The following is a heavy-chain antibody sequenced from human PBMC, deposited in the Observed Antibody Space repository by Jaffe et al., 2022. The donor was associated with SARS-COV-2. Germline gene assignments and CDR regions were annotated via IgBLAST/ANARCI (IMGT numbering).Heavy chain of an antibody. Sequence: QVQLQESGPGLVKPSQTLSLTCTVSDGSISSGNYFWNWIRQPAGKGLEWIGRIYTTGGTDYNPSLKNRVTISLDTSRNEFSLNLRSMTAADTALYFCARDPPDGYGHFDYWGRGSLVTVSP. J-gene: IGHJ4*02. CDR2: IYTTGGT. CDR1: DGSISSGNYF. V-gene: IGHV4-61*02. CDR3: ARDPPDGYGHFDY. D-gene: IGHD5-12*01.